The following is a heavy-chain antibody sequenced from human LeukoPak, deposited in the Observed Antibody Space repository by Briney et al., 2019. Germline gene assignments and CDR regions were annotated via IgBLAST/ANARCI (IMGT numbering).Heavy chain of an antibody. CDR1: GYTFTSYY. CDR2: INPSGGST. CDR3: ARGNPGYSYGRYYFDY. J-gene: IGHJ4*02. Sequence: ASVKVSCKASGYTFTSYYMHWVRQAPGQGLEWMGIINPSGGSTSYAQKFQGRVTMTRDTSTSTVYMGLSSLRSEDTAVYYCARGNPGYSYGRYYFDYWGQGTLVTVSS. V-gene: IGHV1-46*01. D-gene: IGHD5-18*01.